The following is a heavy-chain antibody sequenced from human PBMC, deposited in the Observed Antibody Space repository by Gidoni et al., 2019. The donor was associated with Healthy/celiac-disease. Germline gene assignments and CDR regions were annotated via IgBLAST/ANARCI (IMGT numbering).Heavy chain of an antibody. D-gene: IGHD4-17*01. CDR2: ISYDGSNK. CDR1: GFHFSSYA. V-gene: IGHV3-30-3*01. J-gene: IGHJ4*02. CDR3: ARDRGTTVTTGTFDY. Sequence: QVQLVESGGGVVQHGRSLSLSCAASGFHFSSYAMHWFPQAPGKGLEWVAVISYDGSNKYYADSVKGRFTISRDKSKNTLYLQMNSRRAEDTAVYYCARDRGTTVTTGTFDYWGQGTLVTVSS.